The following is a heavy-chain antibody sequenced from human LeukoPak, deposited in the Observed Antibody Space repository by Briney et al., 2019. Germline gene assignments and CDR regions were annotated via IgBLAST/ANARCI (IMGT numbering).Heavy chain of an antibody. CDR1: GGSISSYY. D-gene: IGHD6-13*01. CDR2: IYNSEST. V-gene: IGHV4-59*08. Sequence: SETLSLTCTVSGGSISSYYWTWIRQPPGKGLEWIGYIYNSESTNYNPSLKSRVTISVDTSKNQFSLKLTSVTAADTAMYYCARRRRIAGVGTDALDIWGQGTMVTVSS. J-gene: IGHJ3*02. CDR3: ARRRRIAGVGTDALDI.